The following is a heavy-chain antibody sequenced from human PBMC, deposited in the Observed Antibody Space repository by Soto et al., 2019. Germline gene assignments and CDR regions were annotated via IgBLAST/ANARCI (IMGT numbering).Heavy chain of an antibody. Sequence: GGSLRLSCAASGFTFNNFAMNWVRQAPGKGLEWVSAIRRSGDDTYYAGSVRGRFIISRDNSKNTLFLDLNNLRAEDTAVYYCAKAVNTGEYFFDFWGRGTLVTVSS. D-gene: IGHD3-16*01. V-gene: IGHV3-23*01. J-gene: IGHJ4*02. CDR2: IRRSGDDT. CDR3: AKAVNTGEYFFDF. CDR1: GFTFNNFA.